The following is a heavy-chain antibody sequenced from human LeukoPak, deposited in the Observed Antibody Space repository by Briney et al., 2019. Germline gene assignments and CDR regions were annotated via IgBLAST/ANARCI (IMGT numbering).Heavy chain of an antibody. V-gene: IGHV3-15*01. CDR1: GFTFSDAW. D-gene: IGHD6-25*01. CDR3: TTPLAALGRDAFDV. J-gene: IGHJ3*01. CDR2: IKSKTDGETT. Sequence: GGSLRLSCAASGFTFSDAWMTWVRQAPGKGLEWVGRIKSKTDGETTDYAAPVKARFTISRDDSKNTLYLQMNNLNIEDTAVYYCTTPLAALGRDAFDVWGQGTMVTVSS.